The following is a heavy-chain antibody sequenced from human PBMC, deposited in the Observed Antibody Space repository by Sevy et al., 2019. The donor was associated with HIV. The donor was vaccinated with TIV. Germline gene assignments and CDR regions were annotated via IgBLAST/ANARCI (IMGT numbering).Heavy chain of an antibody. CDR2: ISYDGSNK. CDR3: ARDQHDYGGNLRTGWFDP. V-gene: IGHV3-30-3*01. D-gene: IGHD4-17*01. Sequence: GGSLRLSCAASPYTFSSYTMHWVRQAPGKGLEWVALISYDGSNKNYADSVKGRFTISRDNSKNTLYLQMNSLRAEDTAVYYCARDQHDYGGNLRTGWFDPWGQGTLVTVSS. J-gene: IGHJ5*02. CDR1: PYTFSSYT.